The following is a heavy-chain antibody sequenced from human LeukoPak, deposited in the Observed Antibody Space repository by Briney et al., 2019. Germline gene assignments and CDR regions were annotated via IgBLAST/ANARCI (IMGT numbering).Heavy chain of an antibody. CDR3: ARLPGSGYYSYYYYMDV. CDR1: GASITSYY. D-gene: IGHD3-3*01. CDR2: IYYSGST. J-gene: IGHJ6*03. V-gene: IGHV4-59*08. Sequence: SETLSLTCTVSGASITSYYWSWIRQPPGKGLEWLGYIYYSGSTNYNPSLKSRVTISADTSKNQFSLRLSSVTAADTAVYYCARLPGSGYYSYYYYMDVWGKGTTVTVSS.